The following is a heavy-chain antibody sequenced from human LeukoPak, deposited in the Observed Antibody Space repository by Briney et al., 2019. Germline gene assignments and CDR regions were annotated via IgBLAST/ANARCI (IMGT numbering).Heavy chain of an antibody. CDR3: AMDMSTVTGFDY. CDR2: ISAYNGNT. Sequence: ASVKVSCKASGYTFTSYGISWVRQAPGQGLEWMGWISAYNGNTNYAQKLQGRVTMTTDTSTSTAYMELSSLRSEDTAVYYCAMDMSTVTGFDYWGQGTLVTVSS. J-gene: IGHJ4*02. V-gene: IGHV1-18*01. CDR1: GYTFTSYG. D-gene: IGHD4-17*01.